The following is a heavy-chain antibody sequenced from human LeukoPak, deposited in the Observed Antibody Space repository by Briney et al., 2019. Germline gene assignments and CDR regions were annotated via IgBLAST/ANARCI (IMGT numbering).Heavy chain of an antibody. D-gene: IGHD3-10*01. J-gene: IGHJ4*02. CDR2: ISSNGDST. Sequence: GGSLRLSCAASGFTFSSYAMNWARQAPGKGLEYVSAISSNGDSTYYADSVKGRFTISRDNSRNTVYLQMSSLRADDTAVYYCVKDWFGDFWGQGTLVTVSS. CDR3: VKDWFGDF. V-gene: IGHV3-64D*06. CDR1: GFTFSSYA.